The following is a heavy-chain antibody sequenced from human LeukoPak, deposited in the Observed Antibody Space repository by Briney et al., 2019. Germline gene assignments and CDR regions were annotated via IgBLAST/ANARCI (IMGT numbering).Heavy chain of an antibody. Sequence: PGGSLRLSCAASGFTFSSYAMSWVRQAPGKGLEWVSAISGSGGSTYYADSVKGRFTISRDNSKNTLYLQMNSLRAEDTAVYYCAKDPSYSIAAAPYYFDYWGQGTLVTVSS. CDR3: AKDPSYSIAAAPYYFDY. J-gene: IGHJ4*02. CDR1: GFTFSSYA. CDR2: ISGSGGST. D-gene: IGHD6-13*01. V-gene: IGHV3-23*01.